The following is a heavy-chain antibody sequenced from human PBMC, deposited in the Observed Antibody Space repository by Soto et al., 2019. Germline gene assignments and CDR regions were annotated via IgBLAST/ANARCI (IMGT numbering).Heavy chain of an antibody. Sequence: ASVKACCKASGYTITSYDINWVRQDTGQGLEWMGWMNPNSGNTGYAQKFQGRVTMTRNTSISTAYMELSSLRSEDTAVYYCARGPLNREGRLGYSYEYDYWGQGTLVTVSS. D-gene: IGHD5-18*01. J-gene: IGHJ4*02. CDR1: GYTITSYD. V-gene: IGHV1-8*01. CDR2: MNPNSGNT. CDR3: ARGPLNREGRLGYSYEYDY.